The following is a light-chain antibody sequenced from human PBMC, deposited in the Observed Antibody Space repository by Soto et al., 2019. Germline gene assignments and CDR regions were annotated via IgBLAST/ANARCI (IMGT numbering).Light chain of an antibody. V-gene: IGLV2-14*01. CDR3: SSDTTPTPL. J-gene: IGLJ3*02. Sequence: QSALTQPASVSGSPGQSVTISCTGTSSDIGSNNYVSWFQQRPGKAPTLIIYDVSNRPSGVSTHFSGSKSGTTASLTISGHLPDDEDEYYCSSDTTPTPLFGGGTKLTVL. CDR1: SSDIGSNNY. CDR2: DVS.